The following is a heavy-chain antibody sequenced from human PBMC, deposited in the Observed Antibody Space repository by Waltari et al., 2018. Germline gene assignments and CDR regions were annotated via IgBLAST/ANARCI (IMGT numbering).Heavy chain of an antibody. CDR3: ASDNGIVVSREYYFDY. D-gene: IGHD3-22*01. Sequence: QVQLVQSGAEVKKPGSSVKVSCKASGGTFSSYAISWVRQAPGQGLEWMGGIIPIFGTSIYAQKFQGRVTITADESTSTAYMELSSLRSEDTAVYYCASDNGIVVSREYYFDYWGQGTLVTVSS. J-gene: IGHJ4*02. V-gene: IGHV1-69*12. CDR1: GGTFSSYA. CDR2: IIPIFGTS.